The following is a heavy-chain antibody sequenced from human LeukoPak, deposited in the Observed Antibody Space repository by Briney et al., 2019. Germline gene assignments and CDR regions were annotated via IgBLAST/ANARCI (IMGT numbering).Heavy chain of an antibody. CDR3: ARDRPGGYSSGYGIYFQH. Sequence: SVKVSCKASGGTFSSYAISWVRQAPGQGLEWMGRIIPILGIANYAQKFQGRVTITADKSTSTAYMELSSLRSEDTAVYHCARDRPGGYSSGYGIYFQHWGQGTLVTVSS. CDR2: IIPILGIA. D-gene: IGHD3-22*01. V-gene: IGHV1-69*04. CDR1: GGTFSSYA. J-gene: IGHJ1*01.